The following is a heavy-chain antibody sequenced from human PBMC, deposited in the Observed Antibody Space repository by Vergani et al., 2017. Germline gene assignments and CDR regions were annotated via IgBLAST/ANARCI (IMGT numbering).Heavy chain of an antibody. V-gene: IGHV3-13*01. CDR3: AKEFCGTGNCYGWNHLEL. CDR2: IGVDGDR. Sequence: EVQPVESGGGLVKPGGSLRLSCTVSGFTFSSNDFHWVRQTAGKGLEWVSSIGVDGDRYYSDSVKGRFTISRDNGQSYLYLDMDNLRVEDTAVYFCAKEFCGTGNCYGWNHLELWGEGTSVTVSS. J-gene: IGHJ6*04. D-gene: IGHD1-1*01. CDR1: GFTFSSND.